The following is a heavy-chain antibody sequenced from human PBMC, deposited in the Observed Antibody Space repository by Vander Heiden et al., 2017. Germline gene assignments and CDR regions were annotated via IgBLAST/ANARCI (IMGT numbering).Heavy chain of an antibody. Sequence: DSVKGRFTISRDNAKNSVYLQLNSMTDEDTAVYYCAREITEEGFDYWGQGTLVTVYS. J-gene: IGHJ4*02. V-gene: IGHV3-21*01. CDR3: AREITEEGFDY. D-gene: IGHD7-27*01.